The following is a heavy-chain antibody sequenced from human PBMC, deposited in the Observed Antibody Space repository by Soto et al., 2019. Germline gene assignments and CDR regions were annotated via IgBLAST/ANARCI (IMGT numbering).Heavy chain of an antibody. J-gene: IGHJ4*02. CDR3: ARDRSVFDY. CDR2: ISGTGSAI. Sequence: LRQAPGRGLEWVSFISGTGSAIFYADSVKGRFTISRDNAKNSVYLQMNSLRDEDSGVYYCARDRSVFDYWGQGTPVTVSS. V-gene: IGHV3-48*02.